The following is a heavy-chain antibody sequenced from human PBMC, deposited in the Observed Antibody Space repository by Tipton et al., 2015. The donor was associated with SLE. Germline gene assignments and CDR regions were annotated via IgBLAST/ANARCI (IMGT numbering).Heavy chain of an antibody. Sequence: SLRLSCAASGFTFSSYEMNWVRQAPGKGLEWVSYISSSGSTIYYADSVKGRFTISRDNAKNSLYLQMNSLRAEDTAVYYCARERGYSSGWSDFQHWGQGTLVTVSS. V-gene: IGHV3-48*03. D-gene: IGHD6-19*01. CDR2: ISSSGSTI. CDR3: ARERGYSSGWSDFQH. J-gene: IGHJ1*01. CDR1: GFTFSSYE.